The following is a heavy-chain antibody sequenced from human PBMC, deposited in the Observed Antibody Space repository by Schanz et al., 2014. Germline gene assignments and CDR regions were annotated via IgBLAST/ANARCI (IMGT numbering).Heavy chain of an antibody. D-gene: IGHD2-21*01. CDR1: GFTFISYD. CDR3: AREDCSATSCYFRY. J-gene: IGHJ4*02. V-gene: IGHV3-33*01. CDR2: IRYDGRNK. Sequence: QAQLVASGGGVVQPGRSLRLSCVASGFTFISYDIHWVRQAPGKGLEWVAVIRYDGRNKNFVESVKGRFTISRDNSNNTVYLQMNTLRAEDTAVYYCAREDCSATSCYFRYWGQGTLVTVSS.